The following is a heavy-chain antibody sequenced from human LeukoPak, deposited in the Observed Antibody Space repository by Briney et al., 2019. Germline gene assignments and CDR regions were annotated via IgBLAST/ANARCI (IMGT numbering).Heavy chain of an antibody. Sequence: ASVKVSCKASGYTFTSHDIDWVRQATGQGLEWMGWMNPNSGNTGYAQKFQGRVTMTRNTSISTAYMELSSLRSEDTAVYYCARGDSSSWYILNYYYYYMDVWGKGTTVTVSS. CDR1: GYTFTSHD. CDR2: MNPNSGNT. CDR3: ARGDSSSWYILNYYYYYMDV. J-gene: IGHJ6*03. D-gene: IGHD6-13*01. V-gene: IGHV1-8*01.